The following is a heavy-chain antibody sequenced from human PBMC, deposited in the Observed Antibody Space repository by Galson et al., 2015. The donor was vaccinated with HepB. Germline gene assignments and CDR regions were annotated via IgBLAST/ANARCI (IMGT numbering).Heavy chain of an antibody. CDR2: ISEDGSAK. J-gene: IGHJ4*02. D-gene: IGHD1/OR15-1a*01. CDR1: GFRLSDFW. Sequence: SLRLSCAASGFRLSDFWMSWVRQAAGRGLGWVANISEDGSAKRYVDSVWGRFTISRDNAKNSVFLQMDSLRADDTAIYYCARGNNPNYWGQGPLVTVSS. CDR3: ARGNNPNY. V-gene: IGHV3-7*03.